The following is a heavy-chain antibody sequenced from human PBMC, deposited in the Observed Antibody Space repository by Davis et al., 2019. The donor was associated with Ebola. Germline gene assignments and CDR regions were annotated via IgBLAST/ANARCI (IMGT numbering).Heavy chain of an antibody. CDR2: IYHTGST. J-gene: IGHJ5*02. V-gene: IGHV4-4*02. D-gene: IGHD3-10*02. Sequence: SETLSLTCAVSGGSISSSNWWSWVRQPPGKGLARLGEIYHTGSTNYNPSLTSRVTISVDKSKNQFSLKLSSVTAADTAVYYCARARYYYGRGRLDPWGQGTLVTVSS. CDR1: GGSISSSNW. CDR3: ARARYYYGRGRLDP.